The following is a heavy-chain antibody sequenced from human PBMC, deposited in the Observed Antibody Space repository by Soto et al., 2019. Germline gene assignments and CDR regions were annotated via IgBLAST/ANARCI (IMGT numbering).Heavy chain of an antibody. CDR2: VSYDGSHI. CDR1: GFTFSNYA. V-gene: IGHV3-30-3*01. Sequence: QVQLVESGGGVVQPGRSLRLSCAASGFTFSNYAMHWVRQAPGKGLEWVAVVSYDGSHIYYADSAKGRFTISRDNSKNTLHLQMTSLRPEDTDVYYCAGNMDTAMETYYYGLDVWDQGTTVTVSS. J-gene: IGHJ6*02. D-gene: IGHD5-18*01. CDR3: AGNMDTAMETYYYGLDV.